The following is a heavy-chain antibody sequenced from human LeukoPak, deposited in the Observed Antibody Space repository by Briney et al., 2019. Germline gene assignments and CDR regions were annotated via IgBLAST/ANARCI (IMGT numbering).Heavy chain of an antibody. V-gene: IGHV1-69*04. CDR2: IIPILGLS. CDR1: GGPFSSYA. D-gene: IGHD2-2*01. J-gene: IGHJ6*02. CDR3: AKKMVPAAYYGLDV. Sequence: SVKVSCKASGGPFSSYAINWVRQAPGQGLEWVGRIIPILGLSYTAQKFQGRITITADTSTSTAYMEVSSLTSEDTAIYYCAKKMVPAAYYGLDVWGQGTTVTLSS.